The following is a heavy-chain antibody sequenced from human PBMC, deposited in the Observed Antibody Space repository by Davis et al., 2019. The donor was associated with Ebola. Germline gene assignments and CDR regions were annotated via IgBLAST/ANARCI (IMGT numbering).Heavy chain of an antibody. CDR2: INAGNGNT. D-gene: IGHD3-22*01. CDR3: ARTGWDLYYYDSSGYYRSYYGMDV. Sequence: ASVKVSCKASGYTFTSYAMHWVRQAPGQRLEWMGWINAGNGNTKYSQKFQGRVTITRDTSASTAYMELSSLRSEDTAVYYCARTGWDLYYYDSSGYYRSYYGMDVWGKGTTVTVSS. V-gene: IGHV1-3*01. J-gene: IGHJ6*04. CDR1: GYTFTSYA.